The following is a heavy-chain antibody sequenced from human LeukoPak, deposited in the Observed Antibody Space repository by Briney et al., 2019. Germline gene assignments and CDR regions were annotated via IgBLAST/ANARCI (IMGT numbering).Heavy chain of an antibody. D-gene: IGHD3-22*01. CDR3: AGEGHYYDSTGYYYGGEDY. J-gene: IGHJ4*02. CDR2: INHSGST. V-gene: IGHV4-34*01. CDR1: GGSFSDYY. Sequence: SETLSLTCVVYGGSFSDYYWSWIRQPPGKGLEWIGEINHSGSTKYNPSLKSRVTISIHTSKNEFSLKLSSVTAADTAVYYCAGEGHYYDSTGYYYGGEDYWGQGTLVTVSS.